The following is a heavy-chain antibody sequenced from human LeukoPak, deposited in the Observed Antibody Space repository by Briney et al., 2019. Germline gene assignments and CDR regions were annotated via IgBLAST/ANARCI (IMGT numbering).Heavy chain of an antibody. CDR2: ISGSGGST. Sequence: GGSLRLSCAASGFTFSSYAMSWVRQAPGKGLEWVSAISGSGGSTYYADSVKGRFTISRDNSKNTLYLQMNSLRAEDTAVYYCAKLQRRVVAATPVFDYWGQGTLVTVSS. D-gene: IGHD2-15*01. V-gene: IGHV3-23*01. J-gene: IGHJ4*02. CDR3: AKLQRRVVAATPVFDY. CDR1: GFTFSSYA.